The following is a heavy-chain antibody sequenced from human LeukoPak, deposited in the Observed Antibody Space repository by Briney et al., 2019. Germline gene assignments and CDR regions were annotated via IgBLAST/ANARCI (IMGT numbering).Heavy chain of an antibody. CDR2: IIPILGIA. V-gene: IGHV1-69*04. Sequence: ASVKVSCKASGGTFSSYAISWVRQAPGQGLEWMGRIIPILGIANYAQKFQGRVTITADKSTSTAYMELSSLRSEDTAVYYCARAAVAGTGRNAFDIWGQGTMVTVSS. CDR3: ARAAVAGTGRNAFDI. CDR1: GGTFSSYA. J-gene: IGHJ3*02. D-gene: IGHD6-19*01.